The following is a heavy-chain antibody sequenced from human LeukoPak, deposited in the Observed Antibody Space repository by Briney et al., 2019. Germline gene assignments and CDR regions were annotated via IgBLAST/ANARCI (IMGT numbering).Heavy chain of an antibody. CDR1: GFTFSSYA. CDR3: AREGPYDFWSGYYTSYYGMDV. V-gene: IGHV3-30-3*01. CDR2: ISYDGSNK. J-gene: IGHJ6*02. Sequence: GRSLRLSCAASGFTFSSYAMHWVRQAPGKGLEWVAVISYDGSNKYYADSAKGRFTISRDNSKNTLYLQMNSLRAEDTAVYYCAREGPYDFWSGYYTSYYGMDVWGQGTTVTVSS. D-gene: IGHD3-3*01.